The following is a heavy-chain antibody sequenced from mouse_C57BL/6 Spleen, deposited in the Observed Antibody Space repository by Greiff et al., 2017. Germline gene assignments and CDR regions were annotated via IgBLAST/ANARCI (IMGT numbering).Heavy chain of an antibody. CDR1: GFTFSSYG. D-gene: IGHD1-1*01. Sequence: EVNLVESGGDLVKPGGSLKLSCAASGFTFSSYGMSWVRQTPDKRLEWVATISSGGSYTYYPDSVKGRFTISRDNAKTTLYLQMSSLKSEDTAMYYCARYYYGSSNYFDYWGQGTTLTVSS. CDR3: ARYYYGSSNYFDY. V-gene: IGHV5-6*01. CDR2: ISSGGSYT. J-gene: IGHJ2*01.